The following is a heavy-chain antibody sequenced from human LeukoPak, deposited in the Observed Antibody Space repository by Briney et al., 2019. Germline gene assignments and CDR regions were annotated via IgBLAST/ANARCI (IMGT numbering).Heavy chain of an antibody. CDR2: IYYSGST. J-gene: IGHJ5*02. V-gene: IGHV4-39*07. Sequence: SETLSLTCTASGGSISSYYWSWIRQPPGKGLEWIASIYYSGSTYYNPSLKSRVTISVDTYKNQFSLKLSSVTAADTAVYYCAREGGKYYDILTGAPPVGRFDPWGQGTLVTVSS. CDR3: AREGGKYYDILTGAPPVGRFDP. CDR1: GGSISSYY. D-gene: IGHD3-9*01.